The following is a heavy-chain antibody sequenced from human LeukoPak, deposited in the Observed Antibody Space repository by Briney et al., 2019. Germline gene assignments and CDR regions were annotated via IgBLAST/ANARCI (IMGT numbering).Heavy chain of an antibody. CDR1: GASVSNYH. CDR2: FYTTGNA. D-gene: IGHD3-10*01. Sequence: PSETPSLTCTVSGASVSNYHWGWIRQPAGKGLEWIGHFYTTGNAHYNPSLKSRVTVSVDPSRNQFSLKLNSVTAADTAVYYCVRARMDGLGTPYFDSCGQGTLVTVSS. V-gene: IGHV4-4*07. CDR3: VRARMDGLGTPYFDS. J-gene: IGHJ4*02.